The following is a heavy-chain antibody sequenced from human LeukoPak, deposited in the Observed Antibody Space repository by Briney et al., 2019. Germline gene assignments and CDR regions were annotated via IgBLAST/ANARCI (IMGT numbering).Heavy chain of an antibody. D-gene: IGHD4-23*01. CDR3: ARHEPVVTLSSYYYGMDV. CDR1: GFTFSSYE. V-gene: IGHV3-48*03. J-gene: IGHJ6*02. CDR2: ISSSGSTI. Sequence: PGGSLRLSCAASGFTFSSYEMNWVRQAPGKGLEWVSYISSSGSTIYYADSVKGRFTISRDNAKNSLYLQMNSLRAEDMAVYYCARHEPVVTLSSYYYGMDVWGQGTTVTVSS.